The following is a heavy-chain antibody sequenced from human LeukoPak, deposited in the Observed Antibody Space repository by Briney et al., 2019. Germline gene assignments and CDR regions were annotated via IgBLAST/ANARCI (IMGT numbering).Heavy chain of an antibody. V-gene: IGHV4-38-2*01. D-gene: IGHD1-1*01. Sequence: SETLSFTCAVSGYSISSGYYWGWIRQPPGKGLQWIGSIFQRGYSYYNPSLKSRVTISVDTSRNQFSLKLSSVTAADTAVYYCAGDKETTGNGRPNWFDPWGQGTLVTVSS. CDR3: AGDKETTGNGRPNWFDP. J-gene: IGHJ5*02. CDR2: IFQRGYS. CDR1: GYSISSGYY.